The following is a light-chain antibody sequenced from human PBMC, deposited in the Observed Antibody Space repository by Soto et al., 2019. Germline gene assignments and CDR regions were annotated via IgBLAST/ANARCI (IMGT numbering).Light chain of an antibody. CDR3: QEYGSSPPYT. V-gene: IGKV3-20*01. CDR2: GSS. Sequence: EVVFTQSPGTLSLSPGERATLSCRASQSVSNNYFAWYQQKPCQAPRLLIFGSSDRATGIPDRFSGSGAGTDFTLTISRLEPEDCAVYYCQEYGSSPPYTFGQGTKLEIK. CDR1: QSVSNNY. J-gene: IGKJ2*01.